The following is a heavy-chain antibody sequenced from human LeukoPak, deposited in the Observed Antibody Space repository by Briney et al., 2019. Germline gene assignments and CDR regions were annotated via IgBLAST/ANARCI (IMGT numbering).Heavy chain of an antibody. CDR1: GGSISDYY. CDR2: IYYNGNT. D-gene: IGHD5-24*01. J-gene: IGHJ4*02. V-gene: IGHV4-59*08. CDR3: ATARDGYPVHYDY. Sequence: PSETLSLTCSVSGGSISDYYWNWIRQPPGKGLEWIGYIYYNGNTNYNPSLKSRVTISVDTSKNQFSLKLSSVTAADTAVYYCATARDGYPVHYDYWGQGTLVTVSS.